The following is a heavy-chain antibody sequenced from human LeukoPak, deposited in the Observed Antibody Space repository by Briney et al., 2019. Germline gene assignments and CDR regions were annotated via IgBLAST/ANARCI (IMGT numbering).Heavy chain of an antibody. J-gene: IGHJ4*02. Sequence: PSETLSLTCRVSGVSISNNYWSWVRQPPGKGLEWIGHIQDSGSIKYNSSLKSRVTISADTSKNHFFLRLNSVSAADTAVYYCAGGPSKHFGYFDYWGQGTLVTVSS. CDR2: IQDSGSI. V-gene: IGHV4-59*01. CDR3: AGGPSKHFGYFDY. D-gene: IGHD3-10*01. CDR1: GVSISNNY.